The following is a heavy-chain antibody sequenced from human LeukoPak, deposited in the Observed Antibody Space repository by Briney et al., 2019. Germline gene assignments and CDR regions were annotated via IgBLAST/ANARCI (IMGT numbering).Heavy chain of an antibody. J-gene: IGHJ4*02. CDR3: AKGLRPKYSINWDNTAPYYFDY. V-gene: IGHV3-7*03. CDR2: IKQDGSEK. Sequence: HGGSLRLSCAASGFTFSSYWMSWVRQAPGKGLEWVANIKQDGSEKYYVDSVKGRFTISRDNSKNTLYLQLNSLRAEDTAVYYCAKGLRPKYSINWDNTAPYYFDYWGQGTLVTVSS. D-gene: IGHD6-13*01. CDR1: GFTFSSYW.